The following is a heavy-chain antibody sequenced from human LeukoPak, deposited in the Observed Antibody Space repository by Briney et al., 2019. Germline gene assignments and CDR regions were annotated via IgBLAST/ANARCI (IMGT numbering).Heavy chain of an antibody. Sequence: GGSLRLSCAASGFTFGTYAMSWVRQAPGKGLEWVSAISGGGGGTYSADSVKGRFTISRDNSKNTLYLQMNGLRAEDTAVYYCAKSIFGVFRGFDYWGQGTLVTVSS. D-gene: IGHD3-3*01. CDR2: ISGGGGGT. CDR1: GFTFGTYA. J-gene: IGHJ4*02. CDR3: AKSIFGVFRGFDY. V-gene: IGHV3-23*01.